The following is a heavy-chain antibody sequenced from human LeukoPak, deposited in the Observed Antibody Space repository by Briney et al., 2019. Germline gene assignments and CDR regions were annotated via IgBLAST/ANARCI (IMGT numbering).Heavy chain of an antibody. CDR1: GGSISGGGYS. CDR2: IYYSGST. V-gene: IGHV4-61*08. CDR3: ARHLDYGEANFDY. J-gene: IGHJ4*02. Sequence: SETLSLTCAVSGGSISGGGYSWSWIRQPPGKGLEWIGYIYYSGSTNYNPSLKSRVTISVDTSKNQFSLKLSSVTAADTAVYYCARHLDYGEANFDYWGQGTLVTVSS. D-gene: IGHD4-17*01.